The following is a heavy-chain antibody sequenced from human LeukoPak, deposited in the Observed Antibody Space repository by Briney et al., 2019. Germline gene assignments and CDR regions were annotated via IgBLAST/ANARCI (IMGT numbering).Heavy chain of an antibody. D-gene: IGHD6-13*01. V-gene: IGHV4-4*07. CDR1: GGSISSYY. Sequence: SETLSLTCTVSGGSISSYYWSWIRQPAGKGLEWIGRIYTSGSTNYNPSLKSRVTMSVDTSKNQFSLKLSSVTAADTAVYYCARGPSSSWYRYYGMDVWGQGTTVTVSS. J-gene: IGHJ6*02. CDR2: IYTSGST. CDR3: ARGPSSSWYRYYGMDV.